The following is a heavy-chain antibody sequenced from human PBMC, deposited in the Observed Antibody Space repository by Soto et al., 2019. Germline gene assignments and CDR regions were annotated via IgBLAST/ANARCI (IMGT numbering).Heavy chain of an antibody. CDR3: ARVNYDFWSGYYRGGYGAFDI. CDR2: IKQDGSKK. CDR1: GFTFSSYG. D-gene: IGHD3-3*01. J-gene: IGHJ3*02. Sequence: PGGSLRLSCAASGFTFSSYGMHWVRQAPGKGLEWVANIKQDGSKKYYVDYVKGRFTISRDNAKNSLYLQMNSLRAEDTAVYYCARVNYDFWSGYYRGGYGAFDIWGQGTIVTVSS. V-gene: IGHV3-7*01.